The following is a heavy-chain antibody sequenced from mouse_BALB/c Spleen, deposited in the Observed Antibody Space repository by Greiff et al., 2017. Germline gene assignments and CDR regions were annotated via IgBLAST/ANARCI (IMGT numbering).Heavy chain of an antibody. D-gene: IGHD4-1*01. V-gene: IGHV5-17*02. Sequence: EVKLVESGGGLVQPGGSRKLSCAASGFTFSSFGMHWVRQAPEKGLEWVAYISSGSSTIYYADTVKGRFTISRDNPKNTLFLQMTSLRSEDTAMYYCARLGRGDWYFDVWGAGTTVTVSS. CDR2: ISSGSSTI. J-gene: IGHJ1*01. CDR1: GFTFSSFG. CDR3: ARLGRGDWYFDV.